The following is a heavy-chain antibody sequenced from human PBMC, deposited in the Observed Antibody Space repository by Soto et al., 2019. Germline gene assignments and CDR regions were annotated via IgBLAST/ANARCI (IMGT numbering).Heavy chain of an antibody. Sequence: EVHLVESGGGLVQTGGSLRLSCAISESTVRRDWMNWVRQAPGKGQEWVAHTNQDGSEKYYVDSVKGRFTITRDNAKNTLYLQMNSLRVGDTAMYYCSGGVGDAFWGQGTLVTVSS. V-gene: IGHV3-7*04. J-gene: IGHJ4*02. CDR2: TNQDGSEK. D-gene: IGHD1-26*01. CDR3: SGGVGDAF. CDR1: ESTVRRDW.